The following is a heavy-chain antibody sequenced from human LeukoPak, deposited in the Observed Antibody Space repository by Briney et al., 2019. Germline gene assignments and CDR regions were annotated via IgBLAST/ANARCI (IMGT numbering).Heavy chain of an antibody. CDR1: GFTFSDFY. J-gene: IGHJ4*02. CDR3: GRGGEQWLVFPIPSAERGYFDY. V-gene: IGHV3-11*01. Sequence: GGSLRLSCAASGFTFSDFYMSWIRQAPGKGLEWVSYISSSGNTKYYADSVKGRFTMSRGNAKNSLYLQMDSLRVEDTAVYYCGRGGEQWLVFPIPSAERGYFDYWGQGTLVTVSS. CDR2: ISSSGNTK. D-gene: IGHD6-19*01.